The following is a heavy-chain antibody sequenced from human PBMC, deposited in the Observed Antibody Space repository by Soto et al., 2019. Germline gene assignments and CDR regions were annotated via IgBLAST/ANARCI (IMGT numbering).Heavy chain of an antibody. CDR3: ARPRYSGDDPDALEI. CDR1: GFTFSSYR. V-gene: IGHV3-33*01. J-gene: IGHJ3*02. D-gene: IGHD5-12*01. CDR2: IWYDGSHK. Sequence: QVHLVESGGAVVQPGTSLRLSCTASGFTFSSYRMHWVRQAPGEGLEWVAIIWYDGSHKFYVDSVKGRFAVSRDNSKNTVYLQMNSLTGEDTAVYYCARPRYSGDDPDALEIWGRGTLVTISS.